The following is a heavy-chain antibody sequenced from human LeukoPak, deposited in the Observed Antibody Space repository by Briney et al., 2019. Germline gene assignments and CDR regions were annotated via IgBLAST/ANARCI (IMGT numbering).Heavy chain of an antibody. J-gene: IGHJ3*02. V-gene: IGHV4-59*01. CDR3: VRGHLVGGWFKYDAFDI. CDR2: IYYTGST. D-gene: IGHD6-19*01. CDR1: GGSINDYY. Sequence: SETLSLTCTVSGGSINDYYWSWIRQSPGKGLEWIGYIYYTGSTNYNPSLKSRVTISVDTSKKHFSLRLSSVTAADTAVYYCVRGHLVGGWFKYDAFDIWGQGTMVTVSS.